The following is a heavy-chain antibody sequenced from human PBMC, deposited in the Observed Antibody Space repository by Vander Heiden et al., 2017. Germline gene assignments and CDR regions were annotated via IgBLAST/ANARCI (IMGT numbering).Heavy chain of an antibody. CDR2: IGTAGDT. J-gene: IGHJ3*02. CDR1: GFTCSSYD. CDR3: ARAGGNYDFWSGYSLGAFDI. Sequence: EVQLVESGGGLVQPGGSLRLSCAASGFTCSSYDMHWVRQATGKGLEWVSAIGTAGDTYYPGSVKGRFTISRENAKNSLYLQMNSLRAGDTAVYYCARAGGNYDFWSGYSLGAFDIWGQGTMVTVSS. D-gene: IGHD3-3*01. V-gene: IGHV3-13*01.